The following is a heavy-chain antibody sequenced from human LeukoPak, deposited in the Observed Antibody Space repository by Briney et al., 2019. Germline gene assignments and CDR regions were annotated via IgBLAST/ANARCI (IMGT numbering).Heavy chain of an antibody. CDR1: GFTVSSNY. CDR3: ARTPSSAGYFDY. V-gene: IGHV3-53*01. CDR2: IYSGGST. J-gene: IGHJ4*02. D-gene: IGHD6-6*01. Sequence: GGSLRLSCAASGFTVSSNYMSWVRQAPGNGLEWVSVIYSGGSTYYADSVKGRFTISRDNSKNTLYLQMNSLRAEDTAVYYCARTPSSAGYFDYWGQGTLVTVSS.